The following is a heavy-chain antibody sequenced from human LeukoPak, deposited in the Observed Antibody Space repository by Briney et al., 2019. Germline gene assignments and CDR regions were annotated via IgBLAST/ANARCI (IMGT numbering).Heavy chain of an antibody. J-gene: IGHJ5*02. CDR1: GYTFTSYD. V-gene: IGHV1-8*03. D-gene: IGHD3-9*01. CDR2: MNPNSGNT. CDR3: ATQYYDILTGSKYNWFDP. Sequence: ASVKVSCKASGYTFTSYDINWVRQATGQGLEWMGWMNPNSGNTGYAQKFQGRVTITRNTSISTAYMELSSLRSEDTAVYYCATQYYDILTGSKYNWFDPWGQGTLVTVSS.